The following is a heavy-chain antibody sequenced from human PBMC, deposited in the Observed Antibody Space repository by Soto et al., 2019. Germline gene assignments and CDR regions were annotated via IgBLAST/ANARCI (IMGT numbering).Heavy chain of an antibody. CDR1: GYTFTGYY. J-gene: IGHJ3*02. Sequence: GASVKVSCKASGYTFTGYYMHWVRQAPGQGLEWMEWINPNSGGTNYAQKFQGRVTMTRDTSISTAYMELSRLRSDDTAVYYCARDRPPGEDAFDTWGQGTMVTVSS. CDR3: ARDRPPGEDAFDT. D-gene: IGHD2-21*01. V-gene: IGHV1-2*02. CDR2: INPNSGGT.